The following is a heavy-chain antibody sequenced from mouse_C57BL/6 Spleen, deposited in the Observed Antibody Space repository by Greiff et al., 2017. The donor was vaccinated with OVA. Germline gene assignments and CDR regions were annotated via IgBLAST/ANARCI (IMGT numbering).Heavy chain of an antibody. Sequence: EVHLVESGGGLVKPGGSLKLSCAASGFTFRDYGMHWVRQAPEKGLEWVAYISSGSSTIYYADTVKGRFTISRDNAKNTLFLQMTSLRSEDTAMYYCARTAQATGAWFAYWGQGTLVTVSA. V-gene: IGHV5-17*01. CDR2: ISSGSSTI. J-gene: IGHJ3*01. CDR3: ARTAQATGAWFAY. D-gene: IGHD3-2*02. CDR1: GFTFRDYG.